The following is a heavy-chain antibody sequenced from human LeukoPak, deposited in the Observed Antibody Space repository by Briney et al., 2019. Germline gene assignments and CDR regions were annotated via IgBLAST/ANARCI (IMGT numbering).Heavy chain of an antibody. CDR1: GYSNSSGYY. J-gene: IGHJ4*02. CDR3: AITSGSCPLFDY. V-gene: IGHV4-38-2*01. D-gene: IGHD1-26*01. Sequence: SETLSLTCAVSGYSNSSGYYWGWIRQPPGKGLEWIGSIYHSGSTYYNPSLKSRVTISVDTSKNQFSLKLSSVTAADTAVYYCAITSGSCPLFDYWGQGTLVTASS. CDR2: IYHSGST.